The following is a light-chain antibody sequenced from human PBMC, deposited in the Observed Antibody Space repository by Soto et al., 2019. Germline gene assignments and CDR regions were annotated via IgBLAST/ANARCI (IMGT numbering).Light chain of an antibody. CDR1: QGIRSS. V-gene: IGKV1-9*01. J-gene: IGKJ2*01. Sequence: DIPLTQSPSFLSASVGDRVTITCRASQGIRSSLAWYQQRPGKAPKLLIYAASILQSGVPSRFSGSGSGTEFTLTISSLQPEAIATYYCQQLNLYPPFTFGQGTKLETK. CDR3: QQLNLYPPFT. CDR2: AAS.